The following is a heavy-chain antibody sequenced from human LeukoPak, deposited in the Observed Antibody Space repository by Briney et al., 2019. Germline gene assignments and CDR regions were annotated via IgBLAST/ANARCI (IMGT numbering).Heavy chain of an antibody. Sequence: GGSLRLSCVASGFTFSAYSMTWVRQAPGKGLDWVSSISVSGGGTYYADSVRGRFTISRDNSKNTLYPQMNSLRAEGTAVYYCAKDSSSWFRDAFDIWGRGTMVTVSS. J-gene: IGHJ3*02. D-gene: IGHD6-13*01. CDR2: ISVSGGGT. CDR3: AKDSSSWFRDAFDI. CDR1: GFTFSAYS. V-gene: IGHV3-23*01.